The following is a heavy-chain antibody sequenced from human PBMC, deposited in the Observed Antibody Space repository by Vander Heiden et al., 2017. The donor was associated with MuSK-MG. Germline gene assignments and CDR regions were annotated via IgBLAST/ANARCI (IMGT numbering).Heavy chain of an antibody. V-gene: IGHV4-31*03. CDR2: IYYSGST. Sequence: QVQLQESGPGLVKPSQTLSLTCTVSGGSISSCGYYWSWTRQHPGKGLEWIGYIYYSGSTYYNPSLKSRVTISVDTSKNQFSLKLSSVTAADTAVYYCAKTGYSYVRMEGYFDYWGQGTLGTVAS. CDR3: AKTGYSYVRMEGYFDY. D-gene: IGHD5-18*01. J-gene: IGHJ4*02. CDR1: GGSISSCGYY.